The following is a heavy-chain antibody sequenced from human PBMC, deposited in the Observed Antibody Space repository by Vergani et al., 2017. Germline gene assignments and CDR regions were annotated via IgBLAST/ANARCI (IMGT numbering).Heavy chain of an antibody. D-gene: IGHD1-20*01. V-gene: IGHV1-8*01. CDR2: MNPKSGNT. CDR1: GYNFTSFD. CDR3: AKYRPYITGTQTNKKYYYYYMDG. J-gene: IGHJ6*03. Sequence: QEQLVQSGAEVRKPGASVKVSCKASGYNFTSFDINWVRLATGQGLEWMGWMNPKSGNTAYAAKFQGRITMTRESSTDTAYMELSSLRSEDTAVYYCAKYRPYITGTQTNKKYYYYYMDGWGKGTTVTVSS.